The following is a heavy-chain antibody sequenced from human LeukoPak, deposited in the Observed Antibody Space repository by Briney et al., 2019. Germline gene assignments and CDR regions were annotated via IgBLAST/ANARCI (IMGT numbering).Heavy chain of an antibody. Sequence: SETLSLTCTVSDGSFSSFPWSWIRQPAGKGLEWIGYIQLSGNTNYNPALKSRVSISLDTSKNQFSLHLSSVTAADTAVYYCARLIRAWNDHFDPWGQGTLVTVFS. CDR1: DGSFSSFP. J-gene: IGHJ5*02. CDR3: ARLIRAWNDHFDP. V-gene: IGHV4-4*09. CDR2: IQLSGNT. D-gene: IGHD1-1*01.